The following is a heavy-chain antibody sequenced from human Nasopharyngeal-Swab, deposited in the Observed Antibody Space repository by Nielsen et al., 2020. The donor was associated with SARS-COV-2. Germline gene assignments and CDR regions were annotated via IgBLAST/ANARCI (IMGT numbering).Heavy chain of an antibody. J-gene: IGHJ6*02. CDR3: AREGYDFWSGYPARSYYYYGMDV. V-gene: IGHV3-7*01. CDR2: IKQDGSEK. CDR1: GFTFSSYW. Sequence: GGSLRLSCAASGFTFSSYWMSWVRQAPGKGLEWVANIKQDGSEKYYVDSVEGRFTISRDNAKNSLYLQMNSLRAEDTAVYYCAREGYDFWSGYPARSYYYYGMDVWGQGTTVTVSS. D-gene: IGHD3-3*01.